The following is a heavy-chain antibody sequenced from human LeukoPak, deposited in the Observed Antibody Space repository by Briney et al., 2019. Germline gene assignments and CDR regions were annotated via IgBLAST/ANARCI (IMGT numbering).Heavy chain of an antibody. V-gene: IGHV3-7*01. CDR3: ARGGAAAGNRFDY. CDR1: GFTFSSYW. D-gene: IGHD6-13*01. Sequence: GGSLRLSCAASGFTFSSYWMSWVRQAPGEGLEWVANIKQDGSEKYYVDSVKGRFTISRDNAKNSLYLQMNSLRAEDTAVYYCARGGAAAGNRFDYWGQGTLVTVSS. CDR2: IKQDGSEK. J-gene: IGHJ4*02.